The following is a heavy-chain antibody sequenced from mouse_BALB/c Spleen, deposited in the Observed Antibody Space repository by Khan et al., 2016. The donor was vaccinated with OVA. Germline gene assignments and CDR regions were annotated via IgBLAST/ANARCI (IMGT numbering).Heavy chain of an antibody. CDR1: GYTFTNYW. Sequence: VKLLESGAELARPGASVNLSCKASGYTFTNYWIHWVRQRPGQGLEWIGSIFPGNDDTNYTQKFKGKATLTADKSSSTACMQIRTLASEDSAVYYCAANVHYAMDYWGQGTSVTVSA. V-gene: IGHV1-87*01. CDR2: IFPGNDDT. J-gene: IGHJ4*01. CDR3: AANVHYAMDY.